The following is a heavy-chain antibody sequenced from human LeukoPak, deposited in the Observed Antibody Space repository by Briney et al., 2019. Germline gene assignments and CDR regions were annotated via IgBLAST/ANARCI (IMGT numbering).Heavy chain of an antibody. CDR1: GGSISSSSYY. CDR3: ARDRLYYDFWSGYYDL. J-gene: IGHJ4*02. V-gene: IGHV4-39*07. Sequence: SETLSLTCTVSGGSISSSSYYWGWIRQPPGKGLEWIGSIYYSGSTYCNPSLKSRVTISVDTSKNQFSLKLSSVTPADTAVYYCARDRLYYDFWSGYYDLWGQGTLVTVSS. D-gene: IGHD3-3*01. CDR2: IYYSGST.